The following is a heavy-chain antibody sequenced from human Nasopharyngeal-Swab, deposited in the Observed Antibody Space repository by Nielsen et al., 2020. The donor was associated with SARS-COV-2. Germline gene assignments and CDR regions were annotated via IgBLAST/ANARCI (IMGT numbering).Heavy chain of an antibody. J-gene: IGHJ6*02. CDR2: MNPNSGNT. V-gene: IGHV1-8*01. CDR3: AREGEPGGFFYYGMDV. D-gene: IGHD3-10*01. CDR1: GYTFTSYD. Sequence: ASVKVSCKASGYTFTSYDINWVRQATGQGLEWMGWMNPNSGNTGYAQKFQGRVTMTRDTSTSTVYMELSSLRSEDTAVYYCAREGEPGGFFYYGMDVWGQGTTVTVSS.